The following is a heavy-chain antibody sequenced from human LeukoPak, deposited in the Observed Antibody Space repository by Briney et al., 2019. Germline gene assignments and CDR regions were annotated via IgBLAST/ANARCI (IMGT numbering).Heavy chain of an antibody. Sequence: SETLSLTCTVSGGSISSSSYYWGWIRQPPGKGLEWIGSIYHSGSTYYNPSLKSRVTISVDTSKNQFSLKLSSVTAADTAVYYCAKVVQAFDIWGQGTMVTVSS. CDR1: GGSISSSSYY. J-gene: IGHJ3*02. D-gene: IGHD3-16*02. V-gene: IGHV4-39*07. CDR3: AKVVQAFDI. CDR2: IYHSGST.